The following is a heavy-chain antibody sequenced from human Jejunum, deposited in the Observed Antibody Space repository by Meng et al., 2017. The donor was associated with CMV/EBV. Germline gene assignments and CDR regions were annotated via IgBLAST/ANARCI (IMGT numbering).Heavy chain of an antibody. CDR2: INPTSGGT. J-gene: IGHJ5*02. V-gene: IGHV1-2*02. Sequence: CKASVYTFATYFMHWVRQAPGHGPEWMGWINPTSGGTSYAEKFQGRVTMTRDTSISTAYMELSRLRSDDTAVYYCARKYNGYWFDPWGQGTLVTVSS. CDR3: ARKYNGYWFDP. CDR1: VYTFATYF. D-gene: IGHD5-12*01.